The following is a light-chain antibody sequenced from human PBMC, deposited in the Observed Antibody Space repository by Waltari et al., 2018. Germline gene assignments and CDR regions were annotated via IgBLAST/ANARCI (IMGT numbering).Light chain of an antibody. CDR2: SNN. CDR3: AAWDDSLNGYV. J-gene: IGLJ1*01. Sequence: QSVLTQPPSASGTPGQRVTISCSGSSSHIGSNTVNWYQQLPGPAPKLLIYSNNQRPSGVPDRFSGSKSGTSASLAISGLQSEDEADYYCAAWDDSLNGYVLGTGTKVTVL. CDR1: SSHIGSNT. V-gene: IGLV1-44*01.